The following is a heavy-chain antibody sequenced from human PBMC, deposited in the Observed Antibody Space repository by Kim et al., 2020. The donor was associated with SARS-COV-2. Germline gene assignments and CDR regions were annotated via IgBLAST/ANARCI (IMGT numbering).Heavy chain of an antibody. CDR1: GFTFDDYA. CDR2: ISWNSGSI. J-gene: IGHJ5*02. CDR3: AKDISDGFGFGELSKNWFDP. D-gene: IGHD3-10*01. V-gene: IGHV3-9*01. Sequence: GGSLRLSCAASGFTFDDYAMHWVRQAPGKGLEWVSGISWNSGSIGYADSVKGRFTISRDNAKNSLYLQMNSLRAEDTALYYCAKDISDGFGFGELSKNWFDPWGQGTLVTVSS.